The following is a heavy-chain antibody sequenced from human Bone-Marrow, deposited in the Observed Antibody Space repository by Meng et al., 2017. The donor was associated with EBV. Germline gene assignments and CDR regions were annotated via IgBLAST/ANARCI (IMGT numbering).Heavy chain of an antibody. CDR3: ARDAPCGGDCYSYY. CDR1: GGTFSSYA. Sequence: RLGRSGAEVKKPGSAVKVSCKASGGTFSSYAISWVRQAPGQGLEWMGGIIPIFGTANYAQKFQGRVTITADESTSTAYMELSSLRSEDTAVYYCARDAPCGGDCYSYYWGQGTLVTVSS. D-gene: IGHD2-21*02. J-gene: IGHJ4*02. V-gene: IGHV1-69*01. CDR2: IIPIFGTA.